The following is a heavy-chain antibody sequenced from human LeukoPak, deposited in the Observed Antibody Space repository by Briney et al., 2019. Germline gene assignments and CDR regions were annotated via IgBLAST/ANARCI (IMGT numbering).Heavy chain of an antibody. Sequence: SVKVSCKASGGTFSSYAISWVRQAPGQGLEWMGGIIPIFGTANYAQKFQGRVTITADESTSTAYMELSSLRSEDTAVYYCARATVGTWGIAAAGNNWFDPWGQGTLVTVYS. CDR3: ARATVGTWGIAAAGNNWFDP. J-gene: IGHJ5*02. V-gene: IGHV1-69*01. CDR2: IIPIFGTA. CDR1: GGTFSSYA. D-gene: IGHD6-13*01.